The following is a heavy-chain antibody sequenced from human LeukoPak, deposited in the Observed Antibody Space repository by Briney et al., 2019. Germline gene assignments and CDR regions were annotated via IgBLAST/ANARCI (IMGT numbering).Heavy chain of an antibody. CDR2: LSGSGSTT. J-gene: IGHJ4*02. CDR3: AKAGYSSSWPFDY. CDR1: GFSFSSNG. D-gene: IGHD6-13*01. Sequence: GGPLRLSCAASGFSFSSNGMSWVRQAPGKGLEWVSALSGSGSTTYYADSVKGRFTISRDNSKNTVFLQMNSLRVEDTAVYYCAKAGYSSSWPFDYWGQGTQVTVSS. V-gene: IGHV3-23*01.